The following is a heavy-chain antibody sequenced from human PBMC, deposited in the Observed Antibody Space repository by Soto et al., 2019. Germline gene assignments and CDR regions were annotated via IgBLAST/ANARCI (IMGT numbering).Heavy chain of an antibody. D-gene: IGHD2-15*01. J-gene: IGHJ4*02. Sequence: GGSLRLSCAASGLTFTSYAMTWVRQAPGKGLVWVSRINGNGGSPSYADSVKGRFTISRDNAKNTLYLQMNSLRAEDTAVYYCVRTSLVVAAATREDYWGQGTLVTVSS. CDR3: VRTSLVVAAATREDY. CDR1: GLTFTSYA. V-gene: IGHV3-74*01. CDR2: INGNGGSP.